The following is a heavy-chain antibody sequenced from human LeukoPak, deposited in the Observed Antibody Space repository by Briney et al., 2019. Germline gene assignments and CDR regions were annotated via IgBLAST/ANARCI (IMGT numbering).Heavy chain of an antibody. CDR3: ARENWVFDY. V-gene: IGHV4-38-2*02. Sequence: PSETLPLTCVVSGYSISSGYHWGWIRQPPGKGLEWIGSVYRSGTTYYDPSFKSRVTISVDTSKNQISLKVRSVTAADTAMYYCARENWVFDYWGQGILVTVSS. D-gene: IGHD7-27*01. J-gene: IGHJ4*02. CDR1: GYSISSGYH. CDR2: VYRSGTT.